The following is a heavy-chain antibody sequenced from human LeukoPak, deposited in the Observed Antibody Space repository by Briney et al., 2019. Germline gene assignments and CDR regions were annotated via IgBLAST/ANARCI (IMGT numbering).Heavy chain of an antibody. J-gene: IGHJ4*02. CDR1: GFTFSTYD. D-gene: IGHD3-10*01. CDR3: ARGYGFGSYYEFDY. V-gene: IGHV3-13*01. CDR2: IGTIGDT. Sequence: PGGSLRLSCAASGFTFSTYDMHWVRQATGKGLEWVSAIGTIGDTFYPGSVRGRFTISRDNAKMSLYLQMNNLRVGDTAVYYCARGYGFGSYYEFDYWGQGALVTVSS.